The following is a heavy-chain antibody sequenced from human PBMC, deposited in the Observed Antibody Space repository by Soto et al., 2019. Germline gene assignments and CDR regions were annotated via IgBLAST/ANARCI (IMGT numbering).Heavy chain of an antibody. CDR3: ARGGGPYVWFNEF. V-gene: IGHV1-69*13. Sequence: GASVKVSCKDSGGLFSSFAISWVRQAPGQGLEWLGGITPVFGTTNYAEKFQDRVTITADESTNTAYMELTSLTSGDTAMYYCARGGGPYVWFNEFWGQGTLVTVSS. CDR2: ITPVFGTT. J-gene: IGHJ4*02. CDR1: GGLFSSFA. D-gene: IGHD3-16*01.